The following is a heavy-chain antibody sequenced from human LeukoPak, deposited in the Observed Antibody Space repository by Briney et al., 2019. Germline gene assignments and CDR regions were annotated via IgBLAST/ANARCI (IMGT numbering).Heavy chain of an antibody. V-gene: IGHV4-34*01. CDR1: GGSFSGYY. CDR3: ARGLRGYSYGQIDY. J-gene: IGHJ4*02. D-gene: IGHD5-18*01. Sequence: SETLSLTCAVYGGSFSGYYWSWICQPPGKGLEWIGEINHSGSTNYNPSLKSRVTISVDTSKNQFSLKLSSVTAADTAVYYCARGLRGYSYGQIDYWGQGTLVTVSS. CDR2: INHSGST.